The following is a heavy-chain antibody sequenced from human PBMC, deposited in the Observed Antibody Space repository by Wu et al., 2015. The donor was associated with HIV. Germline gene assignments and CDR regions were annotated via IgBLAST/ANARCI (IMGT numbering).Heavy chain of an antibody. V-gene: IGHV1-69*04. J-gene: IGHJ4*02. Sequence: QVHLVQSGAEVKKPGSSVKVPCKTSGDTFNFYALNWVRQAPGQGLEWMGRIVPILGITNYAQIFQGRFTMTADRFTNTAYMELSSLRSDDTAVYYCATERTLAITHFDFWDQGTLVIVSS. CDR1: GDTFNFYA. CDR3: ATERTLAITHFDF. D-gene: IGHD1-1*01. CDR2: IVPILGIT.